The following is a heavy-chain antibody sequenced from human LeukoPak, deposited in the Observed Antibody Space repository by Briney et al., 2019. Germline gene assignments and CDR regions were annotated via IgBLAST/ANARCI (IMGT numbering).Heavy chain of an antibody. CDR1: GYTFTGYY. D-gene: IGHD3-3*01. Sequence: GASVKVSCTASGYTFTGYYMHWVRQAPGRRLEWMGWINPNSGGTNYAQKFQGRVTMTRDTSISTAYMKLSRLRSDDTAVYYCARPFGVVSNWFDPWGQGTLVTVSS. J-gene: IGHJ5*02. CDR3: ARPFGVVSNWFDP. CDR2: INPNSGGT. V-gene: IGHV1-2*02.